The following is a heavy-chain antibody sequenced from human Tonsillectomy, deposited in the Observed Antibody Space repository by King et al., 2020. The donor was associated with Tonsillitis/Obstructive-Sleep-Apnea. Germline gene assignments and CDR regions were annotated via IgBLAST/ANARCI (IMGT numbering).Heavy chain of an antibody. CDR1: GDSVSSNSSA. J-gene: IGHJ4*02. Sequence: VQLQQSGPGLVKPSETLSLTCAISGDSVSSNSSAWNWNRQSPSGGLEWLGRTYYRSKWYHDYAISVKSRITINPDTSKNQFSLQLNSVTPEDTAVYYCAREGAGFFYWGQGTLVTVSS. CDR2: TYYRSKWYH. D-gene: IGHD4/OR15-4a*01. V-gene: IGHV6-1*01. CDR3: AREGAGFFY.